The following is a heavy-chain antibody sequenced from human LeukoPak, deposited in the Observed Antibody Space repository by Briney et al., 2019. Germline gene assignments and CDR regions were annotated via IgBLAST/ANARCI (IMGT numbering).Heavy chain of an antibody. CDR3: ARTSLTHYYYYYGMDV. Sequence: TLSLTCTVSGGSISSGGYYWSWIRQHPGKGLEWIGYIYYSGSTYYNPSLKSRVTISVDTSKNQFSLKLSSVTAADTAVYYCARTSLTHYYYYYGMDVWGQGTTVTVSS. J-gene: IGHJ6*02. V-gene: IGHV4-31*03. CDR1: GGSISSGGYY. CDR2: IYYSGST.